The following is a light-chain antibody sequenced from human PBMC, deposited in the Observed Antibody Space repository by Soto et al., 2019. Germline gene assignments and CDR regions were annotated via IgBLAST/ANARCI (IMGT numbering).Light chain of an antibody. J-gene: IGKJ2*01. CDR3: QQYNTFSPYT. V-gene: IGKV1-5*03. Sequence: DIQMTQSPSTLSASVGDRVTLTCRASQSVSDWLAWYQQKPRKAPKVLIYKASNLESGVPSRFSGSGSGTEFTLTISSLQPDYSATYYCQQYNTFSPYTFGQGTKLEIK. CDR1: QSVSDW. CDR2: KAS.